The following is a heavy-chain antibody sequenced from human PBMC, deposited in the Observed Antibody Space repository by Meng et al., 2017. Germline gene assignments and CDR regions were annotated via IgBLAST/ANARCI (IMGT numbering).Heavy chain of an antibody. CDR2: IWYDGSNK. CDR1: GFTFSSYG. J-gene: IGHJ3*02. V-gene: IGHV3-33*01. D-gene: IGHD3-16*02. Sequence: GGSLRLSCAASGFTFSSYGMHWVRQAPGKGLEWVAVIWYDGSNKYYADSVKGRFTISRDNSKNTLYLQMNSLRAEDTAVYYCARTVYYDYVWGSYRKDAFDIWGQGTMVTV. CDR3: ARTVYYDYVWGSYRKDAFDI.